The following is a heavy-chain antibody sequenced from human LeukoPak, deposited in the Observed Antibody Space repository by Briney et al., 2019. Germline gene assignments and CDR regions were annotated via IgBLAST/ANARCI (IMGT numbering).Heavy chain of an antibody. D-gene: IGHD2-2*01. CDR1: GGTFSSYA. Sequence: GSSVKVSCKASGGTFSSYAISWVRQAPGQGLEWMGGIIPIFGTANYAQKFQGRVTITADESTSTAYMELSSLRSEDTAVYYCARGLSQYQLLGPGYWGQGTLVTVSS. CDR3: ARGLSQYQLLGPGY. CDR2: IIPIFGTA. V-gene: IGHV1-69*01. J-gene: IGHJ4*02.